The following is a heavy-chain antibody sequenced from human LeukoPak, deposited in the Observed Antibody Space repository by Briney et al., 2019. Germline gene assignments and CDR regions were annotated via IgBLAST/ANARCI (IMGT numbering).Heavy chain of an antibody. Sequence: GGSLRLSCAASGFTFSSYSMNWVRQAPGKGLEYVSAISSYGDSTYYADSVKGRFTISWDNSKSTMYLQMSSLRAEDTAVYYCVKELSYGFDYWGQGTLVTVSS. CDR3: VKELSYGFDY. D-gene: IGHD5-18*01. V-gene: IGHV3-64D*06. J-gene: IGHJ4*02. CDR2: ISSYGDST. CDR1: GFTFSSYS.